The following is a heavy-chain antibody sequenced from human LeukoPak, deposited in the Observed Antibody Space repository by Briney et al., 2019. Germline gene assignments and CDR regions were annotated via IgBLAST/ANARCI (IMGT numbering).Heavy chain of an antibody. CDR3: AKQLGYCSDGSCYFPY. V-gene: IGHV3-23*01. CDR2: ISGSGDST. D-gene: IGHD2-15*01. Sequence: PGGSLRLSCAASGFTFSGHTMSWVRQAPGKELEWVSIISGSGDSTYFADSVKGRFTISRDKSKSTLCLQMNSLRAEDTAVYYCAKQLGYCSDGSCYFPYWGQGTLVTVSS. J-gene: IGHJ4*02. CDR1: GFTFSGHT.